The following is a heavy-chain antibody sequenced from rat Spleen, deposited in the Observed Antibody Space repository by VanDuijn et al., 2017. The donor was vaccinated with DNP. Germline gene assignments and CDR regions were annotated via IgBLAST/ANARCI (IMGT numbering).Heavy chain of an antibody. CDR3: AKDIGDYGYNPFDY. CDR2: ISTGGGNT. J-gene: IGHJ2*01. V-gene: IGHV5-46*01. D-gene: IGHD1-9*01. Sequence: EVQLVESGGGLVQPGRSMKLSCAASGFTFSGFPMAWVRQAPTKGLEWVASISTGGGNTYYRDSVKGRFTISRDNAKNTQYLQMDSLRSEDTAIYYCAKDIGDYGYNPFDYWGQGVMVTVSS. CDR1: GFTFSGFP.